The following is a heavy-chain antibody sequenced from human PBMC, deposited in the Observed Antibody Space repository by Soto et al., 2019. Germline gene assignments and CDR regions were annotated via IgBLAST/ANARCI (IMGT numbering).Heavy chain of an antibody. V-gene: IGHV4-59*01. CDR1: GGSISSYY. D-gene: IGHD3-10*01. J-gene: IGHJ4*02. CDR3: ASKSLWFGEYGIDY. Sequence: QVQLQESGPGLVKPSETLSLTCTVSGGSISSYYWSWIRQPPGKGLEWIGYINYSGSTNYNPSLKSRVTISVDTSKNQFSLKLSSVTAADTAVYYCASKSLWFGEYGIDYWGQGTLVTVSS. CDR2: INYSGST.